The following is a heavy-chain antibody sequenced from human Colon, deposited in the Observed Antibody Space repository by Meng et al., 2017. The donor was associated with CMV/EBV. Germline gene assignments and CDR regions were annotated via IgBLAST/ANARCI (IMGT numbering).Heavy chain of an antibody. D-gene: IGHD3-16*01. V-gene: IGHV7-4-1*02. CDR3: ATSLGAGA. CDR1: GYTFTNYP. CDR2: INTNSGNP. Sequence: TVSCKASGYTFTNYPMHWVRQTPGQGLEWMGLINTNSGNPAYAQGLSGRFAFSLDTSVSTAYLQISSVKAEDTAIYYCATSLGAGAWGQGTLVTVSS. J-gene: IGHJ5*02.